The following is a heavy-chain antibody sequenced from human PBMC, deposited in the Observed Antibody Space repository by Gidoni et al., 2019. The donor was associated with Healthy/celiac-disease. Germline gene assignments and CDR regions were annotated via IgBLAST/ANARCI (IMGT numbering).Heavy chain of an antibody. Sequence: QVQLQESGPGLVKPSETLSLTCTVSGGSISSYYWSWIRQPPGKGLEWIGYIYYSGSTNYNPSLKSRVTISVDTSKNQFSLKLSSVTAADTAVYYCARGGIEQQQDYYYGMDVWGQGTTVTVSS. V-gene: IGHV4-59*01. CDR3: ARGGIEQQQDYYYGMDV. CDR1: GGSISSYY. D-gene: IGHD6-13*01. J-gene: IGHJ6*02. CDR2: IYYSGST.